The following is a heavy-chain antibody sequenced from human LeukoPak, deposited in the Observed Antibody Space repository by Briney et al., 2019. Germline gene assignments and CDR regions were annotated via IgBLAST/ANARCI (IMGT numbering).Heavy chain of an antibody. V-gene: IGHV3-23*01. CDR3: AKSWAVLVGATTIDY. Sequence: GGSLRLSCAASGFSFSTYSMNWVRQAPGKGLEWVSYISGDSDTTYYADSVKGRFTISRDNSKNTLYLQMNSLRAEDTAVYYCAKSWAVLVGATTIDYWGQGTLVTVSS. CDR1: GFSFSTYS. CDR2: ISGDSDTT. D-gene: IGHD1-26*01. J-gene: IGHJ4*02.